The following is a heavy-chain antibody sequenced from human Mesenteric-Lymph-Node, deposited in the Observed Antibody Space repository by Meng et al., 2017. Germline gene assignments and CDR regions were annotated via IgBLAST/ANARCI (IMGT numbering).Heavy chain of an antibody. CDR3: ARNVPGTSAYYD. CDR1: GGSMSSTNW. CDR2: IYYSGST. V-gene: IGHV4-4*02. D-gene: IGHD3-22*01. Sequence: QVRLQESGQGLVKPSGTLSLTCAVSGGSMSSTNWSSWVRQPPGKGLEWIGEIYYSGSTYYNPSLKSGVAMSVDTSKNQFSLNLNSVTAVDTAVYYCARNVPGTSAYYDWGQGTLVTVSS. J-gene: IGHJ4*02.